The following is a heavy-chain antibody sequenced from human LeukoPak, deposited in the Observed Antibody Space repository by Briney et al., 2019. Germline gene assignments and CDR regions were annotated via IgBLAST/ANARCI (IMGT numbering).Heavy chain of an antibody. Sequence: GGSLRLSCAASGFTFEGYGMSWVRQAPGKGLEWVSYIDWNGGNTDYADSVKGRFTISRDNAMNSLYLQMNSLRAEDTALYYCARDYGSGSYYNGIDYLGQGTLVSVSS. CDR1: GFTFEGYG. D-gene: IGHD3-10*01. CDR2: IDWNGGNT. V-gene: IGHV3-20*04. CDR3: ARDYGSGSYYNGIDY. J-gene: IGHJ4*02.